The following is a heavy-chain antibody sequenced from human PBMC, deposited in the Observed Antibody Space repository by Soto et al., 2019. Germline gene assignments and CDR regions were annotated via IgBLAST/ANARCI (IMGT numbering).Heavy chain of an antibody. Sequence: QVQLVESGGGVVQPGSSLRLSCAGSGYTFSSHGMQWVRQAPGKGLEWVAVIWYDGSKKYYADSVKGRFTVSRDDSKNTLYLQMDSLRAKDTAVSYCARYLGSCSGTGCSTHFDYWGQGTLVTLSS. J-gene: IGHJ4*02. CDR1: GYTFSSHG. D-gene: IGHD2-15*01. V-gene: IGHV3-33*01. CDR3: ARYLGSCSGTGCSTHFDY. CDR2: IWYDGSKK.